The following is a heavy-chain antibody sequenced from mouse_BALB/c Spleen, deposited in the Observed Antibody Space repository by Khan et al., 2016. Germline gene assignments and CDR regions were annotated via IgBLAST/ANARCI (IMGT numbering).Heavy chain of an antibody. V-gene: IGHV1S136*01. Sequence: VQLKESGPELVKPGASVKMSCKASGYTFTSYVMHWVKQKPGQGLEWIGYFHPYNDGSKYNEKFKGKATLTSDKSSSTAYMELSSLTSEDSAVYYCAMIHYYGSSYGYFDVWGAGTTVTVSS. CDR3: AMIHYYGSSYGYFDV. CDR2: FHPYNDGS. CDR1: GYTFTSYV. D-gene: IGHD1-1*01. J-gene: IGHJ1*01.